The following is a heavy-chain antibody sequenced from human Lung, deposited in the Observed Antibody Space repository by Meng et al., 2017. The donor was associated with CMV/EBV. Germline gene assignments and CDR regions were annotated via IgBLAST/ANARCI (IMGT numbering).Heavy chain of an antibody. CDR1: GGSISSTSDY. J-gene: IGHJ5*02. CDR2: IYYSGTT. V-gene: IGHV4-39*02. D-gene: IGHD1-14*01. Sequence: LXCSVSGGSISSTSDYWGWIRQPPGKGLEWIGSIYYSGTTYYNPSLKSRVTVSVDTSKNHLSLTLSAVTAADTAAYYCARRPPALTGNWFDPWGQGTLVTVSS. CDR3: ARRPPALTGNWFDP.